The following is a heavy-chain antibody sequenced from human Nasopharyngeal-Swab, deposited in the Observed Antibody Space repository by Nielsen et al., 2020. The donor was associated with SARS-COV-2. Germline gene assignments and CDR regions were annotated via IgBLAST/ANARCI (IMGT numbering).Heavy chain of an antibody. CDR3: ARGWTTNNWFDP. D-gene: IGHD3/OR15-3a*01. Sequence: SETLSLTSTVSGGSISSYYWSWIRQPPGKGLEWIGYIYYSGRTNYNPSLKSRVTISVDTSKNQFSLKLSSVTAADTAVYYCARGWTTNNWFDPWGQGTLVTVSS. J-gene: IGHJ5*02. CDR2: IYYSGRT. CDR1: GGSISSYY. V-gene: IGHV4-59*01.